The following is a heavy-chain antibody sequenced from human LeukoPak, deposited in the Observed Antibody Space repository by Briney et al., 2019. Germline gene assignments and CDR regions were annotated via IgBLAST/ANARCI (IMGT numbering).Heavy chain of an antibody. CDR1: GFTFSNFA. D-gene: IGHD3-10*01. Sequence: PGGSLRLSCAASGFTFSNFAMSWVRQAPGQGLEWVSGIAATGTYYANSVEGRFTISRDNSRNTLYLQMNSLRADDTAVYYCVTENTALSFGGYWGQGALVTVSS. J-gene: IGHJ4*02. V-gene: IGHV3-23*01. CDR2: IAATGT. CDR3: VTENTALSFGGY.